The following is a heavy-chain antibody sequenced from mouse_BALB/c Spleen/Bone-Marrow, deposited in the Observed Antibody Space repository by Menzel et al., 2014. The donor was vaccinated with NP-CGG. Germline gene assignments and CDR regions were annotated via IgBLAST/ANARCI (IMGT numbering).Heavy chain of an antibody. CDR3: TTLARSDFDY. CDR2: IYPGNSDT. Sequence: DVQLQESGTVLARPGAAVKMSCKASGYTFXNYWMHWVKQRPGQGLEWIGTIYPGNSDTTYNQKFKGKAKLTAVTSTSTAYMELSSLTNEDSAVYYCTTLARSDFDYWGQGTTLTVSS. CDR1: GYTFXNYW. J-gene: IGHJ2*01. D-gene: IGHD3-1*01. V-gene: IGHV1-5*01.